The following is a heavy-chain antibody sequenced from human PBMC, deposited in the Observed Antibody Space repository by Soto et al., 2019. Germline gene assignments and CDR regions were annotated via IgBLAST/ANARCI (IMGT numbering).Heavy chain of an antibody. J-gene: IGHJ4*02. V-gene: IGHV1-46*01. CDR2: ISPSDAST. CDR1: GYSFTSYS. D-gene: IGHD3-22*01. CDR3: VTRFCGSRCYIFEY. Sequence: QVQLVHSGPEVKEPGASVKVSCKATGYSFTSYSIHWVRQAPGQGLEWMGRISPSDASTNYAQKFQGRVTMTRDTSTSIVNMELSSLRSEDTAVYYCVTRFCGSRCYIFEYWGQGTLITVSS.